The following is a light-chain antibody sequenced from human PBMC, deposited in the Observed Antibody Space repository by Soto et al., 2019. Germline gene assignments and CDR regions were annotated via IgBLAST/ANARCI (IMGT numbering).Light chain of an antibody. J-gene: IGLJ3*02. V-gene: IGLV2-11*01. Sequence: QSALTQPRSVSGSPGQSVTISCTGTNSDVGGYNYVSWYQQYPGNAPKLMISGVSDRPPGVPDRFSGSKSGNTASLTISGLQAEDEADYYCCSYVDTDTWVFGGGTKLTVL. CDR2: GVS. CDR3: CSYVDTDTWV. CDR1: NSDVGGYNY.